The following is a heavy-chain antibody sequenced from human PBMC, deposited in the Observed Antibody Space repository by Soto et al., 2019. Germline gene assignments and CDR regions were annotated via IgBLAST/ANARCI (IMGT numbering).Heavy chain of an antibody. CDR1: GGSFSGYY. V-gene: IGHV4-34*01. D-gene: IGHD3-10*01. Sequence: QVQLQQWGAGLLKPSETLSLTCAVYGGSFSGYYWSWIRQPPGKGLEWIGEINHSGSTNYNPSLKSRVTISVDTSKNQSSLKLSSVTAADTAVYYCARSRRLSGRREDYYGSGSYGWFDPWGQGTLVTVSS. CDR2: INHSGST. CDR3: ARSRRLSGRREDYYGSGSYGWFDP. J-gene: IGHJ5*02.